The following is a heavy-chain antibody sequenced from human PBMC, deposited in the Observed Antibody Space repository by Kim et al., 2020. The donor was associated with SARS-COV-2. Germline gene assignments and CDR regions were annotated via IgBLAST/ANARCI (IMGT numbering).Heavy chain of an antibody. CDR2: GST. V-gene: IGHV3-66*01. D-gene: IGHD6-13*01. Sequence: GSTYYADSVKGRFTISRDNSKTTLYLQMNSLRAEDTAVYYCARALVGAAGPWGQGTLVTVSS. J-gene: IGHJ5*02. CDR3: ARALVGAAGP.